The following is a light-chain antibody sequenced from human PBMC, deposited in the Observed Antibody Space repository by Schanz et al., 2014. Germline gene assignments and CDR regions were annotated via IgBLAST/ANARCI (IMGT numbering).Light chain of an antibody. CDR3: HHYGSSRPA. J-gene: IGKJ1*01. CDR1: QSISSN. Sequence: EIVMTQSSGTLSVSPGERATLSCRASQSISSNLAWYQQKPGQAPRLLIYGASTRATGVPDRFSGRASGSDLTLTISRLEPEDFAVYYCHHYGSSRPAFGQGTRVEI. CDR2: GAS. V-gene: IGKV3-20*01.